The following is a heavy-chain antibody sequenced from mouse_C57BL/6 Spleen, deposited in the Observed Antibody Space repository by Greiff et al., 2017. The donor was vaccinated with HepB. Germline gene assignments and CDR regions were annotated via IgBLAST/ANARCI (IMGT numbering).Heavy chain of an antibody. Sequence: VQLQQPGAELVKPGASVKLSCKASGYTFTSYWMHWVKQRPGQGLEWIGMIHPNSGSTNYNEKFKSKATLTVDKSSSTAYMQLSSLTSEDSAVYYCASFYYDRFAYWGQGTLVTVSA. CDR1: GYTFTSYW. CDR2: IHPNSGST. J-gene: IGHJ3*01. V-gene: IGHV1-64*01. D-gene: IGHD2-4*01. CDR3: ASFYYDRFAY.